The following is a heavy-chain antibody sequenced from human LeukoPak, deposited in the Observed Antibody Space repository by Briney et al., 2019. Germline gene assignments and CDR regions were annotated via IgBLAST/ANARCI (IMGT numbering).Heavy chain of an antibody. CDR3: ARGRDTAMVSWFDP. J-gene: IGHJ5*02. CDR1: GGSFSGYY. CDR2: IYYSGST. Sequence: SETLSLTCAVYGGSFSGYYWSWIRQPPGKGLEWIGYIYYSGSTYYNPSLKSRVTISVDTSKNQFSLKLSSVTAADTAVYYCARGRDTAMVSWFDPWGQGTLVTVSS. V-gene: IGHV4-30-4*08. D-gene: IGHD5-18*01.